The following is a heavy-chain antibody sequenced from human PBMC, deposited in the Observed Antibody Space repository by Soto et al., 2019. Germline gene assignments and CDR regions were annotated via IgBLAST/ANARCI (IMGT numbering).Heavy chain of an antibody. V-gene: IGHV1-3*01. J-gene: IGHJ4*02. Sequence: GASVKVSCKASGYTFTSYAMHWVRQAPGQRLEWMGWINADNGNTKYSQKFQGRVTITRDTSASTAYMELSSLRSEDTAVYYCARDVLSIYGDYLGYGGQETRVTVSS. CDR3: ARDVLSIYGDYLGY. CDR2: INADNGNT. D-gene: IGHD2-8*01. CDR1: GYTFTSYA.